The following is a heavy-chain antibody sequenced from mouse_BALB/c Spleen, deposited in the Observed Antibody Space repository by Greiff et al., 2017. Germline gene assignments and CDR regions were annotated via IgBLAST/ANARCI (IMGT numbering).Heavy chain of an antibody. CDR1: GFSLTSYG. CDR3: ARELGRYFDV. Sequence: QVQLKESGPGLVAPSQSLSITCTVSGFSLTSYGVHWVRQPPGKGLEWLGVIWAGGSTNYNSALMSRLSISKDNSKSQVFLKMNSLQTDDTAMYYCARELGRYFDVWGAGTTVTVSS. J-gene: IGHJ1*01. D-gene: IGHD4-1*01. CDR2: IWAGGST. V-gene: IGHV2-9*02.